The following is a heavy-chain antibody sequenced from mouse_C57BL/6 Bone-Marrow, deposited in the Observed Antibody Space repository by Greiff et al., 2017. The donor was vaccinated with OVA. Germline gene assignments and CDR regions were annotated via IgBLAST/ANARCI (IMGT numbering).Heavy chain of an antibody. V-gene: IGHV1-55*01. J-gene: IGHJ4*01. Sequence: QVQLQQPGAELVKPGASVKLSCKASGYTFTSYWITWVKQRPGQGLEWIGDIYPGGGCTNYNEKFKSKATLTVDTSSSTAYMQLSSLTSVDSAVYYCSRWYYRDYWCQGTAVTVTS. D-gene: IGHD1-1*01. CDR1: GYTFTSYW. CDR2: IYPGGGCT. CDR3: SRWYYRDY.